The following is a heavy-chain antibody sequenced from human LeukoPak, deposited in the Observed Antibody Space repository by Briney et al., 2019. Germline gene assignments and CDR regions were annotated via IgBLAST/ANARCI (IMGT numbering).Heavy chain of an antibody. Sequence: GGSLRLSCAASGFTFSSYSMNWVRQAPGKGLEWVSSISSSSYIYYADSVKGRFTISRDNAKNSLYLQMNSLRAEDTAVYYCARGGSGWYLYDYWGQGTLVTVSS. D-gene: IGHD6-19*01. CDR2: ISSSSYI. CDR1: GFTFSSYS. V-gene: IGHV3-21*01. J-gene: IGHJ4*02. CDR3: ARGGSGWYLYDY.